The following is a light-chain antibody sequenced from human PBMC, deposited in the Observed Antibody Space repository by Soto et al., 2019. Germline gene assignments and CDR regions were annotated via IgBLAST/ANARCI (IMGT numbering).Light chain of an antibody. CDR3: QQYENLPT. CDR1: QNINND. CDR2: DAS. J-gene: IGKJ5*01. Sequence: DIQMTHSPSSLSASVGDSVTITCQASQNINNDLNWYQQRPGRAPKVLIYDASNLEAGVPSRLGGSGSGTDFTITISRLQPEDVATSYCQQYENLPTFRQGTRLEI. V-gene: IGKV1-33*01.